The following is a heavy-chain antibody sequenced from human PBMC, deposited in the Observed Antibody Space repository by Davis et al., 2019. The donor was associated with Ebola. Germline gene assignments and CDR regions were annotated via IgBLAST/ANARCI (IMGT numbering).Heavy chain of an antibody. CDR1: GYTFTSYA. Sequence: ASVKVSCKASGYTFTSYAMHWVRQAPGQRLEWMGWISAYNGNTNYAQKLQGRVTMTTDTSTSTAYMELRSLRSDDTAVYYCARDRGMITFGGVHQYWGQGTLVTVSS. CDR2: ISAYNGNT. J-gene: IGHJ4*02. V-gene: IGHV1-18*01. CDR3: ARDRGMITFGGVHQY. D-gene: IGHD3-16*01.